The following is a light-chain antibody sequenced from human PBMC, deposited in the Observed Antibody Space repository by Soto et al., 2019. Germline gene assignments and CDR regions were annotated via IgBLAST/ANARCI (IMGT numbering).Light chain of an antibody. Sequence: DIQMTQSPSSLSASIGDKLTISCRANQSITHFLNWYQKKPGEVPKLLIYAASRLGSGVPSRLSGSGSGTDFALTINSLQPEDFATYYCQQSYTTPRLSFGGGTKVDIK. CDR2: AAS. CDR1: QSITHF. J-gene: IGKJ4*01. CDR3: QQSYTTPRLS. V-gene: IGKV1-39*01.